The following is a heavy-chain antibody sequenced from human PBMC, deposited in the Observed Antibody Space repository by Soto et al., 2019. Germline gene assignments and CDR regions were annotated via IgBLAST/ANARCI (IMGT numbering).Heavy chain of an antibody. Sequence: ASVKVSCKASGFTFTSSAVQWVRQARGQGLEWIGWISVGSGNTNYAQKLQERVTMTTDTSTSTAYMELMSLRSDDTAVYYCARDQEQWLAQAGGNWGQGTLVTVSS. CDR1: GFTFTSSA. J-gene: IGHJ4*02. CDR3: ARDQEQWLAQAGGN. D-gene: IGHD6-19*01. V-gene: IGHV1-58*01. CDR2: ISVGSGNT.